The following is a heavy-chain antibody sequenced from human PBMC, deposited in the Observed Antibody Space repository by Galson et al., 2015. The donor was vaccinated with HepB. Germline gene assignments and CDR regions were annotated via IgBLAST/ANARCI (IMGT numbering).Heavy chain of an antibody. CDR1: GFTFSSYG. D-gene: IGHD3-10*01. CDR3: ARGPVYQGEYYSHYLDV. V-gene: IGHV3-33*01. CDR2: IWYDGSNK. J-gene: IGHJ6*03. Sequence: SLRLSCAASGFTFSSYGMHWVRQAPGKGLEWGAVIWYDGSNKYYADSVKGRFAISRDNSKNTLYLQMNSLRAEETAVYYCARGPVYQGEYYSHYLDVWGKGPTVTVSS.